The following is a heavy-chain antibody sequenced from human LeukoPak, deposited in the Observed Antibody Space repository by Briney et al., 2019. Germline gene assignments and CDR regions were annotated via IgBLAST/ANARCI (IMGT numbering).Heavy chain of an antibody. D-gene: IGHD3-10*01. CDR1: GGSISSYY. CDR2: IYTSGST. V-gene: IGHV4-4*07. J-gene: IGHJ4*02. Sequence: SETLSLTCTVSGGSISSYYWSWIRQPAGKGLEWIGRIYTSGSTNYNPSLKSRVTMSVDTSKNQFSLKLSSVTAADTAVYYCVGGSGSYRRFDYWGQGTLVTVSS. CDR3: VGGSGSYRRFDY.